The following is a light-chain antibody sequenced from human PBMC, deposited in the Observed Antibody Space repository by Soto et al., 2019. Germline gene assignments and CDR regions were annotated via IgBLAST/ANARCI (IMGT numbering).Light chain of an antibody. V-gene: IGKV3-20*01. CDR2: GAS. J-gene: IGKJ5*01. CDR3: QQYGSSPPIT. CDR1: QGVSSN. Sequence: LTQSPSSLSLSLGDIVTISCRASQGVSSNLAWYQQKPGQAPRLIIFGASTRATGIPARFSGSGSGTEFTLTISRLEPEDFAVYYCQQYGSSPPITFGQGTRLEIK.